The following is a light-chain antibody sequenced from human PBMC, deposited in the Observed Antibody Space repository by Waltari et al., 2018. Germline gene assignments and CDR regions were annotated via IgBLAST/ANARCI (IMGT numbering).Light chain of an antibody. CDR2: DVS. V-gene: IGLV2-23*02. Sequence: QSALTQPASVSGSPGQSISISCIGTSSDIGTFNLVSWYLQYPGTAPKLLIYDVSQRPRGVSNRFSGSKSGNTASLTISGLQAEDEAIYYCCSYAGSRTWVFGGGAKLTVL. CDR3: CSYAGSRTWV. CDR1: SSDIGTFNL. J-gene: IGLJ3*02.